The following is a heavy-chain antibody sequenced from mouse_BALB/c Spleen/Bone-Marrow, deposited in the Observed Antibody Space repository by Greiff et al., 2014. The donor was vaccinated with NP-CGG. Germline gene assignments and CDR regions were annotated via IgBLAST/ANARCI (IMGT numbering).Heavy chain of an antibody. CDR3: TRNWAFDY. D-gene: IGHD4-1*01. Sequence: VQLQQSGAELVRPGASVKLSCKASGYTFTSYWMNWVKQRPGQGLEWIGMVDPSDSKTHFNQMFKDKATLTVDKSSSTAYMHLSSLISEDSAVYYCTRNWAFDYWGQGTTLTVSS. V-gene: IGHV1-61*01. CDR1: GYTFTSYW. J-gene: IGHJ2*01. CDR2: VDPSDSKT.